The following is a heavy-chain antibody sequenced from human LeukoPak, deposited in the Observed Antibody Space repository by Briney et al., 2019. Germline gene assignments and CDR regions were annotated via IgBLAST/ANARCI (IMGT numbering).Heavy chain of an antibody. Sequence: PSETLSLTCAVYGRSFSNYYWTWIRQPPGKGLAWIGEINHSGDTNYNPSLKSRVTISVDTSKNQFSLKLSSVTAADTAMYYCASERGYHANWGQGTLVTVPS. CDR1: GRSFSNYY. J-gene: IGHJ4*02. D-gene: IGHD5-12*01. CDR2: INHSGDT. CDR3: ASERGYHAN. V-gene: IGHV4-34*01.